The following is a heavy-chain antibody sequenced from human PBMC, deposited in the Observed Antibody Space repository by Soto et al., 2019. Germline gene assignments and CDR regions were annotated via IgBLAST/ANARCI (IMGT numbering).Heavy chain of an antibody. J-gene: IGHJ6*02. V-gene: IGHV3-66*01. CDR3: ARDLKLLRFLEWSDFPYGMDV. CDR2: IYSGGST. D-gene: IGHD3-3*01. CDR1: GFTVSSNY. Sequence: GGSLRLSCAASGFTVSSNYMSWVRQAPGKGLEWVSVIYSGGSTYYADSVKGRFTISRDNSKNTLYLQMNSLRAEDTAVYYCARDLKLLRFLEWSDFPYGMDVWGQGTTVTVSS.